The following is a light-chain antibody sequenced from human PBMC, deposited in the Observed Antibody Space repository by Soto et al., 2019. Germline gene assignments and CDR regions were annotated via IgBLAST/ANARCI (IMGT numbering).Light chain of an antibody. CDR1: SSDVGGYNY. V-gene: IGLV2-8*01. Sequence: QSALAQPPSASGSPGQSVTISCTGSSSDVGGYNYVSWYQQHPGKAPKLMIFEVSKRTSGVPARFSGSKSGNTASLTVSGLRDEDEADYYCSSYAGSKLYVFGSGTKLTVL. J-gene: IGLJ1*01. CDR3: SSYAGSKLYV. CDR2: EVS.